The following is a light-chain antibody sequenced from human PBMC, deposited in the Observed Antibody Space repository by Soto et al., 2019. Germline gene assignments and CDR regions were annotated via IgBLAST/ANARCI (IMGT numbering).Light chain of an antibody. CDR1: QAISIA. CDR2: DAS. Sequence: IQLTQSHSSFFAFLGARALILSREVQAISIALAWYQQKPGKAPKLLLYDASSLDAGVPSRFSGSGSGTDFTLSITSLRPEDFATYYCQQFNDFPLTFGGGTKVQIK. CDR3: QQFNDFPLT. V-gene: IGKV1D-13*01. J-gene: IGKJ4*01.